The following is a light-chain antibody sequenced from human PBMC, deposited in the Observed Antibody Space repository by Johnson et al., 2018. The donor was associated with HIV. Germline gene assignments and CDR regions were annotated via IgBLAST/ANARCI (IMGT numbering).Light chain of an antibody. CDR2: ENS. CDR3: GTWDSSLSAGEYV. Sequence: SVLTQPPSVSAAPGQKVTISCSGSSSNIENNYVSWYQHLPGTAPKVLIYENSKRPSSIPDRFSGSKSGTSATLDLTGLQTGDEADYYCGTWDSSLSAGEYVFGTGTKVTVL. J-gene: IGLJ1*01. V-gene: IGLV1-51*02. CDR1: SSNIENNY.